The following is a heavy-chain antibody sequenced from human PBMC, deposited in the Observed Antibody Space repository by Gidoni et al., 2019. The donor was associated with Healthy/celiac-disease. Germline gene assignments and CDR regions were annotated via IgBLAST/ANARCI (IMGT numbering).Heavy chain of an antibody. V-gene: IGHV6-1*01. CDR2: TYYRSKWYN. CDR1: GDSVSSNSAA. D-gene: IGHD6-13*01. J-gene: IGHJ5*02. CDR3: ARSAGRQQLVQGWFDP. Sequence: QVQLQQSGPGLVKPSQTLSLTCAISGDSVSSNSAAWNWIRQSPSRGREWLGRTYYRSKWYNDYAVSVKSRITINPDTSKNQFSLQLNSVTPEDTAVYYCARSAGRQQLVQGWFDPWGQGTLVTVSA.